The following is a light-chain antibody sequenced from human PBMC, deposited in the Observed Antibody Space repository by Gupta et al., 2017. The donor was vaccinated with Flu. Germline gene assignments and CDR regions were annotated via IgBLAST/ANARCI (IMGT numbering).Light chain of an antibody. CDR2: DDN. Sequence: NSVSRSVHWYQHKSGQAPVLVVYDDNERPSGIPERFSGSNSGNTATLTISRVEAGEEADYYCQVWADSRDSYVFGPGTKLSVL. CDR3: QVWADSRDSYV. CDR1: NSVSRS. J-gene: IGLJ1*01. V-gene: IGLV3-21*02.